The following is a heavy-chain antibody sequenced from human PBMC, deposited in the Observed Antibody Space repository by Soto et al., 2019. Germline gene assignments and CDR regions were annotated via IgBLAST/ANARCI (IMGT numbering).Heavy chain of an antibody. V-gene: IGHV2-5*02. Sequence: GSGPSGEPTQTLTLTCTFSGFSLSTSGVGVGWIRQPPGKALEWLALIYWDDDKRYSPSLKSRLTITKDTSKNQVVLTMTNMDPVDTATYYCAHRPPPLIAAAGMDYFDYWGQGTLVTVSS. CDR1: GFSLSTSGVG. J-gene: IGHJ4*02. CDR2: IYWDDDK. D-gene: IGHD6-13*01. CDR3: AHRPPPLIAAAGMDYFDY.